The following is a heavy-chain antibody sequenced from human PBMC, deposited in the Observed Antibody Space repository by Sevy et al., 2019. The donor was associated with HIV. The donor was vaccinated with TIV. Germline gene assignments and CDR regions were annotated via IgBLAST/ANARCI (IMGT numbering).Heavy chain of an antibody. CDR2: ISGSGGRT. J-gene: IGHJ4*02. V-gene: IGHV3-23*01. CDR3: ANLGTSYYESSSYYYQAPFDY. Sequence: GGSLRLSCAASGFTFSSYVMSWVRQAPGKGLERVSGISGSGGRTYYADSVKGRFTISRDNSKNTLYLQMKSLRAEDTAVYYCANLGTSYYESSSYYYQAPFDYWGQGTLVTVSS. D-gene: IGHD3-22*01. CDR1: GFTFSSYV.